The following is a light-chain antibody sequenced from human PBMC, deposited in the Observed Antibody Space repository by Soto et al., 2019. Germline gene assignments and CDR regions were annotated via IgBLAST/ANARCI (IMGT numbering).Light chain of an antibody. CDR3: QQRSNCPPFT. CDR2: DAS. Sequence: EIVLTQSPATLSLSPGERATISCRASQSVSSYLAWYQQKPGQAPRLLIYDASNRATGIPARFSGSGSGTDFTLTISSLEPEDFSVYYCQQRSNCPPFTFGPGNKVDIK. V-gene: IGKV3-11*01. J-gene: IGKJ3*01. CDR1: QSVSSY.